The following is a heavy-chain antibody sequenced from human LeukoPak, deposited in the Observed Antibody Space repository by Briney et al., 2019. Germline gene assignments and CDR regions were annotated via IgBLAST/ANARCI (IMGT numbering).Heavy chain of an antibody. CDR1: GYTFSSYD. CDR2: IIPIFGTA. D-gene: IGHD5-24*01. Sequence: GASVKVSCKASGYTFSSYDINWVRQAPGQGLEWMGGIIPIFGTANYAQKFQGRVTITADESTSTAYMELSSLRSEDTAVYYCARGRRDGYNYWGYYYYMDVWGKGTTVTVSS. CDR3: ARGRRDGYNYWGYYYYMDV. J-gene: IGHJ6*03. V-gene: IGHV1-69*13.